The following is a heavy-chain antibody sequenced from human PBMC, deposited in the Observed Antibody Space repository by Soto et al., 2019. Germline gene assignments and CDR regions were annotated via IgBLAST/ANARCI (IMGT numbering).Heavy chain of an antibody. V-gene: IGHV3-48*01. D-gene: IGHD6-19*01. CDR3: AGYSSGWYSRAPFEYFQH. CDR2: ISSSSSTI. Sequence: EVQLVESGGGLVQPGGSLRLSCAASGFTFSSYSMNWVRQAPGKGLEWVSYISSSSSTIYYADSVKGRFTISRDNAKNPLYLQMNRLRAEDTAVYYCAGYSSGWYSRAPFEYFQHWGQGTLVTVSS. CDR1: GFTFSSYS. J-gene: IGHJ1*01.